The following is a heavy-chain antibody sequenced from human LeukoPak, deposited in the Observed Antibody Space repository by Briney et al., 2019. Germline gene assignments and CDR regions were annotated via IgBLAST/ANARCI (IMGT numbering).Heavy chain of an antibody. V-gene: IGHV4-4*07. D-gene: IGHD3-22*01. J-gene: IGHJ2*01. CDR2: IYSSGNT. CDR3: ARVWLSSGSYWYFDF. CDR1: GGSISSNY. Sequence: SETLSLICTVSGGSISSNYWSWIRQPAGKGLEYIGRIYSSGNTNYNPSLKSRVTMSVDTSKNQFSLLLHSVTAADTAVCYCARVWLSSGSYWYFDFWGRGTLVIVSS.